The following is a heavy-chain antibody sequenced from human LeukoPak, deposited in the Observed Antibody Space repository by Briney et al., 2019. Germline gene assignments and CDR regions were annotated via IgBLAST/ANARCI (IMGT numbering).Heavy chain of an antibody. D-gene: IGHD2-2*01. V-gene: IGHV3-74*01. Sequence: GGSLRLSCAASGFTFGTYWMHWVRQAPGKGLFWFSRIDSDGSSTSYADSVKGRFTISRDNAKNTLYLQMNSLRAEDTAIYYCAKYCISTSCHIRYGMDVWGQGTTVTVSS. CDR1: GFTFGTYW. CDR3: AKYCISTSCHIRYGMDV. CDR2: IDSDGSST. J-gene: IGHJ6*02.